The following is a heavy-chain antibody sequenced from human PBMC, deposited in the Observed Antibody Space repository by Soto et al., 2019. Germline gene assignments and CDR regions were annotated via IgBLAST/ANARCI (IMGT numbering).Heavy chain of an antibody. V-gene: IGHV4-59*01. J-gene: IGHJ4*02. CDR2: ISHTGTA. Sequence: SETLSLTCTVSGGCISAFYWSWIRQPPGKGLEWIGYISHTGTATYSPSLRSRVTISIDTSKSQFSLNLNSVTAADTALYYCARVQDQRGRWSHDSWGRGILVTLSS. CDR1: GGCISAFY. D-gene: IGHD2-15*01. CDR3: ARVQDQRGRWSHDS.